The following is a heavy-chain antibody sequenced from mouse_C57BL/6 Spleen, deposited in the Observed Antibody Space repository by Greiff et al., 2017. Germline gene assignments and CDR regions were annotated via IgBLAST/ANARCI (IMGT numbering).Heavy chain of an antibody. Sequence: EVKVEESGGGLVQPGGSMKLSCAASGFTFSDAWMDLVRQSPEKGLEWVAEIRNKANNHATYYAESVKGRFTISRDDSKSSVYLQMNSLRAEDTGIDYCTRRPYCYGSSFDYWGQGTTLTVSS. J-gene: IGHJ2*01. D-gene: IGHD1-1*01. CDR3: TRRPYCYGSSFDY. V-gene: IGHV6-6*01. CDR1: GFTFSDAW. CDR2: IRNKANNHAT.